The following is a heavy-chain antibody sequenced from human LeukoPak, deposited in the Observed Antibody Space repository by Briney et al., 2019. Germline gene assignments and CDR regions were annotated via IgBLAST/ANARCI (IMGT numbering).Heavy chain of an antibody. CDR3: ARGLDYYDSSGYRLPALGY. CDR1: GGSFSDYY. Sequence: SETLSLTCAVYGGSFSDYYWSWIRQPPGKGLEWIGEINHSGSTKYNPSLKSRVTISVATSKNQFSLKLSSVTAADTPVYYCARGLDYYDSSGYRLPALGYWGQGTLVTVSS. D-gene: IGHD3-22*01. J-gene: IGHJ4*02. CDR2: INHSGST. V-gene: IGHV4-34*01.